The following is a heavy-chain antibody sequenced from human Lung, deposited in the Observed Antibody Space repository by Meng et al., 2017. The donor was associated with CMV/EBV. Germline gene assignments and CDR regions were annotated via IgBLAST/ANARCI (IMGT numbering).Heavy chain of an antibody. Sequence: SETLSLXCNVSGGSSSSTNYYWGWIRQSPGKGLEWIGTIYYSGRTYYNPSLKSRITISADTSKNQFSLRLSSVTAADTAVYYCARQPRGYIFTYGFEYPFFCDYWGQGILVTVSS. CDR1: GGSSSSTNYY. D-gene: IGHD3-10*01. V-gene: IGHV4-39*01. CDR3: ARQPRGYIFTYGFEYPFFCDY. J-gene: IGHJ4*02. CDR2: IYYSGRT.